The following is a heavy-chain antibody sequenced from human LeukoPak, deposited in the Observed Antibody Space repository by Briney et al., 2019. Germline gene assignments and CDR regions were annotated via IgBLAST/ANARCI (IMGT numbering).Heavy chain of an antibody. CDR1: GGSFSGYY. CDR3: ARPARSSSYYYYYYYMDV. CDR2: INHSGST. V-gene: IGHV4-34*01. Sequence: SETLSLTCAVYGGSFSGYYWSWIRQPPGKGLEWIGEINHSGSTNYNPSLKSRVTISVDTSKNQFSLKLSSVTAADTAVYYCARPARSSSYYYYYYYMDVWGKGTTVTVSS. D-gene: IGHD6-13*01. J-gene: IGHJ6*03.